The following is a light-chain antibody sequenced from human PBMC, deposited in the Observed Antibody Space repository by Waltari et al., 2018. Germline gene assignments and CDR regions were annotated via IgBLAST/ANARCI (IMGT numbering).Light chain of an antibody. CDR1: QSINIW. V-gene: IGKV1-5*03. J-gene: IGKJ4*01. CDR3: QQYDRHPVT. CDR2: KAS. Sequence: DIQLTQSPSTLPASVGDRLTITCRASQSINIWLAWYQQKPGKAAKLLIYKASSLQSGVPSRFSGSGSGTEFTLTISSLQPDDFATYYCQQYDRHPVTFGGGTKVEVK.